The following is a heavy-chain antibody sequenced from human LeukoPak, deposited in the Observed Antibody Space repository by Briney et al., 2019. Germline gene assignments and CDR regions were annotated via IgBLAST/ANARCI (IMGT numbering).Heavy chain of an antibody. CDR1: GFXFTNAW. CDR3: TTFYYYGSGSYLGY. J-gene: IGHJ4*02. V-gene: IGHV3-15*01. Sequence: GGSLRLSCAASGFXFTNAWMTWVRQAPGKGLEWVGRIKSNTDGGTTDYAAPVKGRFTISRDDSKNTLNLQMNSLKTEDTAVYYCTTFYYYGSGSYLGYWGQGTLVTVSS. CDR2: IKSNTDGGTT. D-gene: IGHD3-10*01.